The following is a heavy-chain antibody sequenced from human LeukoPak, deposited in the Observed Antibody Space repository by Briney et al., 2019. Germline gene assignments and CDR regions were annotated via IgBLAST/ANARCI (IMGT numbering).Heavy chain of an antibody. CDR2: MKLDGSEE. CDR3: ARDYCSGESCCDH. Sequence: GGSLGLSCAASGFIFSDYWMGWVRQAPGKGLEWVANMKLDGSEEYYLDSVKGRFIISRDNANNSLSLQMNSLRTEDTAVYYCARDYCSGESCCDHWGQGTLVTVSS. CDR1: GFIFSDYW. V-gene: IGHV3-7*03. D-gene: IGHD2-15*01. J-gene: IGHJ4*02.